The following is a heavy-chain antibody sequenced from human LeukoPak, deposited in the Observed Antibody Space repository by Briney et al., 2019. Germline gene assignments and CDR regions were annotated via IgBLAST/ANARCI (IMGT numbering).Heavy chain of an antibody. CDR1: GGSISSYY. CDR3: ASIGVGARQGEIDY. J-gene: IGHJ4*02. Sequence: SETLSLTCTVSGGSISSYYWGWIRQPPGKGLEWIGSIYYSGSTYYNPSLKSRVTISVDTSKNQFSLKLSSVTAADTAVYYCASIGVGARQGEIDYWGQGTLVTVSS. V-gene: IGHV4-39*07. CDR2: IYYSGST. D-gene: IGHD1-26*01.